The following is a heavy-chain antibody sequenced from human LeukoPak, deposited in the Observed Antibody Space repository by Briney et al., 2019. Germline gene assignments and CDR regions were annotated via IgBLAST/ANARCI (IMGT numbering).Heavy chain of an antibody. V-gene: IGHV4-61*01. Sequence: PSETLSLTCIVSGGSVSSGNFYWNWIRQPPGEGLEWIGYIYNNGNTNYNPSLKTRVTISADSSKNQFFLTVRSVTAADTAFYYCARGHNTIWNSQSHWGQGSLVTVSS. CDR2: IYNNGNT. J-gene: IGHJ4*02. CDR1: GGSVSSGNFY. D-gene: IGHD1-7*01. CDR3: ARGHNTIWNSQSH.